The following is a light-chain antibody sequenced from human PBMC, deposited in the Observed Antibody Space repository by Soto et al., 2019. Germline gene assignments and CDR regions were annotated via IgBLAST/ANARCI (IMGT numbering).Light chain of an antibody. V-gene: IGKV3-20*01. J-gene: IGKJ1*01. CDR1: QRISNNF. Sequence: ETVLTQSPGTLSLSPGERATLFCRASQRISNNFLAWYQQIPGQAPSLLIFGASSRATGIPDRFSGSGSGTEFTLTIDRLEPEDFAVYYCQQYRRLPPSWTFGQGTNVEIK. CDR2: GAS. CDR3: QQYRRLPPSWT.